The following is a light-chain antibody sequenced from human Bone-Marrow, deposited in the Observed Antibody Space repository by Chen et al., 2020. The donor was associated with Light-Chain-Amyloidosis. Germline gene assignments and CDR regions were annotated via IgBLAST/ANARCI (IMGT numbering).Light chain of an antibody. V-gene: IGLV3-21*02. CDR2: DDS. J-gene: IGLJ3*02. CDR3: QVWDRSSDRPV. CDR1: NIGSTS. Sequence: SYVLTPSSSVSVAPGQTATIPCGGNNIGSTSVHWYQQTPGQAPLLVVYDDSDRPSGIPERLFGSNSGNTATLTISRVEAGDEADYYCQVWDRSSDRPVFGGGTKLTVL.